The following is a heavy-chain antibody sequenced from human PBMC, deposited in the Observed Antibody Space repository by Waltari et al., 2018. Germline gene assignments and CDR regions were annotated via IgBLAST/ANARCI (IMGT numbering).Heavy chain of an antibody. CDR1: G. CDR3: ARRFDS. V-gene: IGHV3-48*03. CDR2: ISGRGTTI. J-gene: IGHJ4*02. Sequence: VQLVESGGGLVQPGGSLRLSCDGMNWVRQAQGKGLEWISYISGRGTTIYYADSVKGRFTISRDDAENSLYLQMNSLRAEDTALYYCARRFDSWGQGTRVTVSS.